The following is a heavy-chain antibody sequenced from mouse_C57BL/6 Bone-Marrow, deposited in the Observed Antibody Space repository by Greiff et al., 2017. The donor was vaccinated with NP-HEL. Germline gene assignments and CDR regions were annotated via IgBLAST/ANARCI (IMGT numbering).Heavy chain of an antibody. V-gene: IGHV1-61*01. CDR1: GYTFTSYW. CDR3: ARYQGRAYFDY. Sequence: VQLQQPGAELVRPGSSVKLSCKASGYTFTSYWMDWVKQRPGQGLEWIGNIYPSDSETHYNQKFKDKATLTVDKSSSTAYMQLSSLTSEDSAVYYCARYQGRAYFDYWGQGTTLTVSS. CDR2: IYPSDSET. J-gene: IGHJ2*01. D-gene: IGHD3-3*01.